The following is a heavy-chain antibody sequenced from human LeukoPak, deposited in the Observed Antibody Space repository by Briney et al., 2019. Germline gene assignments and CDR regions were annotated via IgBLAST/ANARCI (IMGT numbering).Heavy chain of an antibody. V-gene: IGHV3-64*01. J-gene: IGHJ4*02. CDR3: ARDGYSGYAVMDY. Sequence: GGSLRLSCAASGFTFSSYAMHWVRQAPGKRLEYVSAISSNGGSTYYANSVKGRFTISRDNSKNTLYLQMGSLRAEDMAVYYCARDGYSGYAVMDYWGQGTLVAVSS. D-gene: IGHD5-12*01. CDR1: GFTFSSYA. CDR2: ISSNGGST.